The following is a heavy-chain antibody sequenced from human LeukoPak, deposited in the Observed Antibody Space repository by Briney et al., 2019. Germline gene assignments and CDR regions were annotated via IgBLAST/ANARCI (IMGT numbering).Heavy chain of an antibody. CDR2: INSDGSNT. CDR3: ARARGTTRNHLDS. D-gene: IGHD1-1*01. V-gene: IGHV3-74*01. J-gene: IGHJ3*01. Sequence: GGSLRLSCTASGFTISGYWMHWVRQAPGKGLVWVSRINSDGSNTKYADSVKGRFTISRDIAKNTLYLQMNSLRAEDTAVYSCARARGTTRNHLDSWGQGTVVTVSS. CDR1: GFTISGYW.